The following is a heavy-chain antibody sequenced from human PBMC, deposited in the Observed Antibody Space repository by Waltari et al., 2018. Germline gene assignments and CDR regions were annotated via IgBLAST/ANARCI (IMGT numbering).Heavy chain of an antibody. CDR1: GGSISSYY. CDR2: IYYSGST. V-gene: IGHV4-59*01. Sequence: QVQLQESGPGLVKPSETLSLTCTVSGGSISSYYWSWIRQPPGKGLEWIGYIYYSGSTNYNPSLNSRVTISVDTSKNQFSLKLSSVTAADTAVYYCARSGDIVLMVYAIPYYFDYWGQGTLVTVSS. CDR3: ARSGDIVLMVYAIPYYFDY. J-gene: IGHJ4*02. D-gene: IGHD2-8*01.